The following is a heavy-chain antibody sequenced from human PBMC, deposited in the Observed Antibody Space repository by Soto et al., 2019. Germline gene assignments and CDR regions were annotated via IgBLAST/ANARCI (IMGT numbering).Heavy chain of an antibody. D-gene: IGHD4-17*01. CDR3: ARGYGGSPLDY. Sequence: GGSLRLSCAASGFTFISYEMNWVRQAPGKGLEWVSYISSSGSTIYYADSVKGRFTISRDNAKNSLYLQMNSLRAEDTAVYYCARGYGGSPLDYWGQGTLVTVSS. V-gene: IGHV3-48*03. J-gene: IGHJ4*02. CDR1: GFTFISYE. CDR2: ISSSGSTI.